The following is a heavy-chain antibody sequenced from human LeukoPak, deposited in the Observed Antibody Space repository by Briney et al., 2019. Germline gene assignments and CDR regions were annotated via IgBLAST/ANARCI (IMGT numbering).Heavy chain of an antibody. CDR1: GFTFSSYA. Sequence: PGGSLRLSCAASGFTFSSYAMSWVRQAPGKGLEWVSAISGSGSSTYYADSAKGRFTISRDNSKNTLYLQMNSLRAEDTAVYYCAKDLYDSGGDYFDYWGQGTLVAVSS. V-gene: IGHV3-23*01. CDR2: ISGSGSST. D-gene: IGHD3-22*01. CDR3: AKDLYDSGGDYFDY. J-gene: IGHJ4*02.